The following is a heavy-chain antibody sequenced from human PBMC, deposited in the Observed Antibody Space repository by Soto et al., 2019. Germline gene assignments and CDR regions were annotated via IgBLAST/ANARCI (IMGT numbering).Heavy chain of an antibody. D-gene: IGHD3-16*01. CDR2: IYWDDEI. J-gene: IGHJ4*02. V-gene: IGHV2-5*02. CDR3: AHRRGGTPDV. Sequence: QITLKESGPTLIKPTQTLTLTCTLSGVSLTTTGVGVDWIRQPPGKALEWIALIYWDDEIRYSPSLKSRLTITKDTTKNQVVLTGTNMDPVDTATYYCAHRRGGTPDVWGKGSLVTVSS. CDR1: GVSLTTTGVG.